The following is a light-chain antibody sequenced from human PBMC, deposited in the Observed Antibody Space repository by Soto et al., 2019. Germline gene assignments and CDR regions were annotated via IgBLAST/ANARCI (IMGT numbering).Light chain of an antibody. V-gene: IGKV3-20*01. CDR1: QTVRNNY. Sequence: EFVLTQTPATLSLSPAERATLSCRASQTVRNNYLAWYQQKPGQAPRLLIYVASSRAAGIPDRFSGGGSGTDFTLTISRLEPEDFAVYYCQQFSNYPLTFGGGTKVEIK. CDR3: QQFSNYPLT. CDR2: VAS. J-gene: IGKJ4*02.